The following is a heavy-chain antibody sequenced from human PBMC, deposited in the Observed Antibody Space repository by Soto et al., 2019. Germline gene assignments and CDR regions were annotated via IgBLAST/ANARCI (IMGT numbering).Heavy chain of an antibody. D-gene: IGHD2-2*01. V-gene: IGHV3-7*01. CDR1: GCTYGSYW. Sequence: PGGSLRLCCAGSGCTYGSYWMSWVRQAPGKEPGWLATIKWDASEKKYVDSVKGRFTMSRDNAKNSLYLQMNSLRAEDTAVYYCTRDRGYCSSTSCFFFSGGDYWGQGTLVTVSS. CDR2: IKWDASEK. CDR3: TRDRGYCSSTSCFFFSGGDY. J-gene: IGHJ4*02.